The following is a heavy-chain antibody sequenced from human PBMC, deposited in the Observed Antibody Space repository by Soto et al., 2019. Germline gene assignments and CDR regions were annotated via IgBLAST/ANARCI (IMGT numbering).Heavy chain of an antibody. Sequence: SETLALTCAVYGGSFSGYYWSWIRQPPGKGLEWIGEINHSGSTNYNPSLKSRVTISVDTSKNQFSLKLSSVTAADTAVYYCARVPTDDAFDIWGQGTMVTVSS. J-gene: IGHJ3*02. CDR2: INHSGST. CDR3: ARVPTDDAFDI. V-gene: IGHV4-34*01. CDR1: GGSFSGYY.